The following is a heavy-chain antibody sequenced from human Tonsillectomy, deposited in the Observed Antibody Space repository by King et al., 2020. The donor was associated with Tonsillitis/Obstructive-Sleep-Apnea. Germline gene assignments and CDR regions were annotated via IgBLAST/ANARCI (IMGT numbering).Heavy chain of an antibody. J-gene: IGHJ4*02. CDR1: GYTFTNYG. V-gene: IGHV1-18*01. CDR2: ISAHNGHT. CDR3: ARDSMSHYYDSSGYYPFNF. Sequence: VQLVESGAEVKKPGASVKVSCKASGYTFTNYGISWVRQAPGQGLEWMAWISAHNGHTNYAQKLQGRVTMTTDTSTSTAYMELRCLRSDDTAVYYCARDSMSHYYDSSGYYPFNFWGQGTLVTVSA. D-gene: IGHD3-22*01.